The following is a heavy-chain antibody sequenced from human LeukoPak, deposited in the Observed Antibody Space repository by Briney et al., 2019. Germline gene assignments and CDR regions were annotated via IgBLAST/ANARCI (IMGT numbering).Heavy chain of an antibody. CDR1: GGSFSDYY. V-gene: IGHV4-34*01. CDR3: GRADGANSVGDV. J-gene: IGHJ6*04. D-gene: IGHD4-23*01. CDR2: INHSGST. Sequence: PSETLSLTCAVYGGSFSDYYWNWIRQPPGKGLEWIGEINHSGSTNYNPSLKSLATISVDTSKSQFSLKLSSVTAADTAVYYCGRADGANSVGDVWGKGTTVTISS.